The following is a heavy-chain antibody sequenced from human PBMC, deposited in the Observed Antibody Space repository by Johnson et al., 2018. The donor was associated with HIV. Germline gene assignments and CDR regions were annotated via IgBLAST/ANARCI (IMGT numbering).Heavy chain of an antibody. CDR2: INQDGSEK. D-gene: IGHD3-16*02. CDR1: GFTVSSNY. V-gene: IGHV3-7*01. Sequence: EQLVESGGGLIQPGGSLRLSCAASGFTVSSNYMSWVRQAPGKGLEWVANINQDGSEKDYVDSVKGRFTISRDIAKNSLYLQMSGLRAEDTAVYYCARVRASGWGSYPNDAFDIWGQGTMVTVSS. CDR3: ARVRASGWGSYPNDAFDI. J-gene: IGHJ3*02.